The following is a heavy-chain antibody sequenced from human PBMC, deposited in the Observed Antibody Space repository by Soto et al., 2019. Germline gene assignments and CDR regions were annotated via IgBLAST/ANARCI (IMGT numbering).Heavy chain of an antibody. J-gene: IGHJ4*02. CDR2: IDPSDSQT. D-gene: IGHD3-22*01. CDR3: TRQIYDSDTGPNFQYYFDS. V-gene: IGHV5-10-1*01. CDR1: GYSFAGYW. Sequence: PGESLKISCKGSGYSFAGYWITWVRQKPGKGLEWMGRIDPSDSQTYYSPSFRGHVTISATKSITTVFLQWSSLRASDTAMYYCTRQIYDSDTGPNFQYYFDSWGQGTPVTVSS.